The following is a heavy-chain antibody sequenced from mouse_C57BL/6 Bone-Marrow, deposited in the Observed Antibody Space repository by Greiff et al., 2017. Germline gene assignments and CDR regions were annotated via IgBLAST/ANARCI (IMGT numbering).Heavy chain of an antibody. CDR1: GFTFNTYA. Sequence: EVQLVESGGGLVQPKGSLKLSCAASGFTFNTYAMHWVRQAPGKGVEWVARIRSKSSHYATYYADSVKDRFTISRDDSQSMLYLQMNNLKTEDTAMYYFVKGDYGSDDWYFDVWGTGTSVTVSS. CDR3: VKGDYGSDDWYFDV. CDR2: IRSKSSHYAT. J-gene: IGHJ1*03. V-gene: IGHV10-3*01. D-gene: IGHD1-1*01.